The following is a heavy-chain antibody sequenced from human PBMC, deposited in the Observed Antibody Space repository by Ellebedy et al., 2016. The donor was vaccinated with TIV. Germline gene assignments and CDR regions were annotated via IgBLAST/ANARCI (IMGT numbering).Heavy chain of an antibody. CDR2: ISTYDGNT. Sequence: ASVKVSXXASGYSFSSYGISWVRQAPGQGPEWMGWISTYDGNTKYAQNLQGRVSMTTDTSTSTAYMELRSLRSDDTAVYYCAREGSWYSSSWSDHWGQGTLVTVSS. CDR3: AREGSWYSSSWSDH. D-gene: IGHD6-13*01. V-gene: IGHV1-18*01. J-gene: IGHJ4*02. CDR1: GYSFSSYG.